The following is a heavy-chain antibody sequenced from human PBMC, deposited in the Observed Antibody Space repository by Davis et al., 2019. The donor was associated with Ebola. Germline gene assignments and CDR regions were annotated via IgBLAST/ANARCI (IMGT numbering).Heavy chain of an antibody. CDR1: GYTFTSYY. J-gene: IGHJ4*02. V-gene: IGHV1-46*01. CDR2: INPSGGST. D-gene: IGHD4-17*01. CDR3: ARVGTTVTTFDY. Sequence: ASVKVSCKASGYTFTSYYMHWVRQAPGQGLEWMGIINPSGGSTSYAQKFQGWVTMTRDTSISTAYMELSRLRSDDTAVYYCARVGTTVTTFDYWGQGTLVTVSS.